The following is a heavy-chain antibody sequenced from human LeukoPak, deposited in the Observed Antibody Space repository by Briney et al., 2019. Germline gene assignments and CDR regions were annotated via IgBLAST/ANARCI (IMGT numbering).Heavy chain of an antibody. Sequence: PGGSLRLSCAASGLTFINFGMTWVRQAPGKGLEWVASIKQDGSEKYCVDSVKGRFTISRDNAKNSLYLLMNSLRAEDTAVYYCARDAYNWNIDVFDIWGQGTMVTVSS. D-gene: IGHD1/OR15-1a*01. CDR2: IKQDGSEK. CDR3: ARDAYNWNIDVFDI. CDR1: GLTFINFG. J-gene: IGHJ3*02. V-gene: IGHV3-7*01.